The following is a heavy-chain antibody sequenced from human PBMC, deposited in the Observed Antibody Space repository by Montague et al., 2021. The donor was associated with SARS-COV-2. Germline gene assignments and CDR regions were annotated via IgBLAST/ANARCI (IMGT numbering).Heavy chain of an antibody. CDR2: IYTSGST. D-gene: IGHD6-25*01. CDR1: GGSISSSSYY. V-gene: IGHV4-39*07. CDR3: ARDGYSSGWNGLHWFDP. J-gene: IGHJ5*02. Sequence: SETLSLTCTVSGGSISSSSYYWGWIRQPPGKGLEWIGRIYTSGSTDYNPSLKSRVTISVDTSKNQFSLKLSSVTAADTAVYYCARDGYSSGWNGLHWFDPWGQGTLVTVSS.